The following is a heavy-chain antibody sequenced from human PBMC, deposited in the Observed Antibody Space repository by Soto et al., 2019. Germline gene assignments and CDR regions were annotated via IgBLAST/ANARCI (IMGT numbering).Heavy chain of an antibody. J-gene: IGHJ6*02. V-gene: IGHV3-53*01. CDR1: GFTVSSNY. CDR2: IYSGGST. Sequence: ILSCAASGFTVSSNYMSWVRQAPGKGLEWVSVIYSGGSTYYADSVKGRFTISRDNSKNTLYLQMNSLRAEDTAVYYCARDLATSYYGMDVWGQGTTVTVSS. CDR3: ARDLATSYYGMDV. D-gene: IGHD1-26*01.